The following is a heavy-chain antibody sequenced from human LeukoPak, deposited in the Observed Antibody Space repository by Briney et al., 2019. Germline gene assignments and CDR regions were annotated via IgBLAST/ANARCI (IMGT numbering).Heavy chain of an antibody. CDR2: IYYSGST. V-gene: IGHV4-39*01. J-gene: IGHJ4*02. CDR1: GGSISSSSYY. Sequence: SETLSLTCSVSGGSISSSSYYWGWIRQPPGKGLEWIGSIYYSGSTYYNPSLKSRVTISVDTSKNQFSLKLSSVTAADTAVYYCASLIAAAVYFDYWGQGTLVTVSS. D-gene: IGHD6-13*01. CDR3: ASLIAAAVYFDY.